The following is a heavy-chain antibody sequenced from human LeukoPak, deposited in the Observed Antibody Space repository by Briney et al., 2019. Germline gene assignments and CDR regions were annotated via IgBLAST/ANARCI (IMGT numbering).Heavy chain of an antibody. CDR3: ARGRSRNY. CDR2: INHSGST. J-gene: IGHJ4*02. Sequence: PSETLSLTCAVYGGSFSGYYWSWTRQPPGKGLEWIGEINHSGSTNYNPSLKSRVTISVDTSKNQFSLKLSSVTAADTAVYYCARGRSRNYWGQGTLVTVSS. V-gene: IGHV4-34*01. CDR1: GGSFSGYY.